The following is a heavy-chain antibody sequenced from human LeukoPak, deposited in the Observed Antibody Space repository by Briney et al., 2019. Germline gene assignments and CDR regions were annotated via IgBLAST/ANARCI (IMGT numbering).Heavy chain of an antibody. CDR3: ARVRYSDSSVLTRKRSYYFDY. J-gene: IGHJ4*02. CDR1: GGTFSSYA. V-gene: IGHV1-69*06. CDR2: IIPIFGTT. Sequence: ASVKVSCKASGGTFSSYAISWVRQAPGQGLEWMGGIIPIFGTTNYARKFRGRVTLTADKSTRTAYMELSSLRSEDTAVYYCARVRYSDSSVLTRKRSYYFDYWGQGTLVAVSS. D-gene: IGHD3-22*01.